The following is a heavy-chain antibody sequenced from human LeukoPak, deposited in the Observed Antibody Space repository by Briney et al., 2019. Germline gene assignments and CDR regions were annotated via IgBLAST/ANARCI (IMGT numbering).Heavy chain of an antibody. CDR1: GFTFSGSA. Sequence: RRSLTLSCAASGFTFSGSAMHWVRQASGKGLEWVGRIRSKANSYATAYAASVKGRFTISRDDSKNTAYLQMNSLKTEDTAVYYCTRPGIAAAGIRDYWGQGTLVTVSS. D-gene: IGHD6-13*01. CDR2: IRSKANSYAT. V-gene: IGHV3-73*01. J-gene: IGHJ4*02. CDR3: TRPGIAAAGIRDY.